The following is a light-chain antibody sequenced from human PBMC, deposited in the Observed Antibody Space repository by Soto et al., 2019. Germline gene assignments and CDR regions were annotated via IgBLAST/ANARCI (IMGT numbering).Light chain of an antibody. CDR2: GAS. CDR3: QQLNSYPPT. CDR1: QGINSA. V-gene: IGKV1-9*01. J-gene: IGKJ1*01. Sequence: DIQMTQSPSSLSASVGDRVTITCRASQGINSALVWYQQKSGKAPKLLIYGASTLQSGVPSRFSGSASGTDCTLTISSLQPEDFATYYCQQLNSYPPTFGQGTKVDIK.